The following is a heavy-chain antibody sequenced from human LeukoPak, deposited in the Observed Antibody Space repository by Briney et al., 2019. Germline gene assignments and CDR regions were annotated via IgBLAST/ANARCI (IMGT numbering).Heavy chain of an antibody. CDR1: GGSISSSSYY. D-gene: IGHD5-18*01. V-gene: IGHV4-39*01. Sequence: SETLSLTCTVSGGSISSSSYYWGWIRQPPGKGLEWIGSIYYSGSTYYNPSLKSRVTISVDTSKNQFSLKLSSVTAADTAVYYCARHPGRGYSYGYFDYWGQGTLVTVSS. CDR2: IYYSGST. CDR3: ARHPGRGYSYGYFDY. J-gene: IGHJ4*02.